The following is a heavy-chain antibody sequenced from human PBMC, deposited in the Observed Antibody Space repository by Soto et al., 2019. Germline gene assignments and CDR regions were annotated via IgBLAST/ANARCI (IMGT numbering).Heavy chain of an antibody. CDR1: GFTFDTYW. J-gene: IGHJ6*02. CDR3: ARLSGDHSAFFSYGMDA. D-gene: IGHD2-21*01. Sequence: SLRLSCAASGFTFDTYWMNWVRQAPGKGPEWLSGINGDGTISSYADSVKGRFTISRDNARNTLSLQMNSLRADDTAVYYCARLSGDHSAFFSYGMDAWGQGTTVTVSS. V-gene: IGHV3-74*01. CDR2: INGDGTIS.